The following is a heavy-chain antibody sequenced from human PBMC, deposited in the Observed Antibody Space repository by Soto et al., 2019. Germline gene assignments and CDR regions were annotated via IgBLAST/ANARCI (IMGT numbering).Heavy chain of an antibody. CDR2: TIPIFGTA. CDR3: ARSIKFRITGTTRESIYNWFDP. J-gene: IGHJ5*02. D-gene: IGHD1-7*01. CDR1: GGTFSSYA. V-gene: IGHV1-69*13. Sequence: ASVKVSCKASGGTFSSYAISWVRQAPGQGLEWMGGTIPIFGTANYAQKFQGRVTITADESTSTAYMELSSLRSEDTAVYYCARSIKFRITGTTRESIYNWFDPWG.